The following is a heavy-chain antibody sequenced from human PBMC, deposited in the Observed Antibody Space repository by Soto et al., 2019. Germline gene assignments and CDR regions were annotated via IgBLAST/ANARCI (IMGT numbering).Heavy chain of an antibody. D-gene: IGHD3-9*01. J-gene: IGHJ6*03. CDR3: ASSQLSLLRYFDWLSGVYYMDV. CDR1: GFTFSSYG. Sequence: QVQLVESGGGVVQPGRSLRLSCAASGFTFSSYGMHWVRQAPGKGLEWVAVISYDGSNKYYADSVKGRFTISRDNSKNTLYLQMNSMRAEDTDVYYCASSQLSLLRYFDWLSGVYYMDVWGKGTTVTVSS. CDR2: ISYDGSNK. V-gene: IGHV3-30*03.